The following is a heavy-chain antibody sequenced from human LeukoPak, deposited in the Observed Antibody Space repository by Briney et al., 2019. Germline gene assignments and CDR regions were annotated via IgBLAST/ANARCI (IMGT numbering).Heavy chain of an antibody. J-gene: IGHJ4*02. V-gene: IGHV1-18*01. CDR3: AREREYYFDY. Sequence: GASVKVSCKASGYTFTSYGISWGRQPPGQGLEWMGWISAYNGDTNYAQKLQGRVTMTTDTSTSTAYMELRSLRSDDTAVYYCAREREYYFDYWGQGTLVTVSS. CDR2: ISAYNGDT. CDR1: GYTFTSYG.